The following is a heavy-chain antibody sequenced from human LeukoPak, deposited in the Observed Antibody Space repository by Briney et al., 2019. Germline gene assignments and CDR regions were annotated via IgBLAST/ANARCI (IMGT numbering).Heavy chain of an antibody. CDR1: GFTFSNYA. V-gene: IGHV3-23*01. Sequence: GGSLRLSCEASGFTFSNYAMSWVRQAPGKGLEWVSSISGGGGSTYYADSVKGRFTIARDISKNTLYLQMNSLRVEDTAVYFCAKPRARREGSSGSIDYWGQGTLVTVSS. CDR3: AKPRARREGSSGSIDY. J-gene: IGHJ4*02. D-gene: IGHD3-22*01. CDR2: ISGGGGST.